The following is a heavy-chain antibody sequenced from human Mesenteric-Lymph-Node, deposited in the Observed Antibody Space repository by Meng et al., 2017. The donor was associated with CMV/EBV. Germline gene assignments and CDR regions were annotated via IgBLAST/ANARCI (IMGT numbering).Heavy chain of an antibody. Sequence: SLKISCAASGFTFDDYAMHWVRQAPGKGLEWVSGISWNSGSIGYADSVKGRFTISRDNAKNSLYLQMNSLRAEDTALYYCAKDISSSVYYYYGMDVWGQGTTVTVS. CDR2: ISWNSGSI. CDR1: GFTFDDYA. CDR3: AKDISSSVYYYYGMDV. J-gene: IGHJ6*02. D-gene: IGHD3-22*01. V-gene: IGHV3-9*01.